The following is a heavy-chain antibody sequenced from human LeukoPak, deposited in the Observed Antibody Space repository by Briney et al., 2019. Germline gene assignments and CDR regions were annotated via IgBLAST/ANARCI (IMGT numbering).Heavy chain of an antibody. V-gene: IGHV4-59*01. CDR2: IYYSGST. D-gene: IGHD2-15*01. J-gene: IGHJ4*02. CDR1: GGSLSSYY. CDR3: ARGGGGYCSGGSCSYYFDY. Sequence: SETLSLTCTVSGGSLSSYYWSWIRQPPGKGLEWIGYIYYSGSTNYNPSLKSRVTISVDTSKNQFSLKLSSVTAADTAVYYCARGGGGYCSGGSCSYYFDYWGQGTLVTVSS.